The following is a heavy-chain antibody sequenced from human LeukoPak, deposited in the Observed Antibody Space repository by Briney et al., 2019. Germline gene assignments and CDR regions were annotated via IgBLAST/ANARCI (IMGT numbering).Heavy chain of an antibody. Sequence: GGSLRLSCAASGFTFSSYSKNWVRQAPGKGLEWVSSISSSSSYIYYADSVKSRFTISRDNAKNSLYLQMNSLRAEDTAVYYCASACSGGSCYSRYYYYGMDVWGKGTTVTVSS. CDR2: ISSSSSYI. V-gene: IGHV3-21*01. D-gene: IGHD2-15*01. CDR1: GFTFSSYS. J-gene: IGHJ6*04. CDR3: ASACSGGSCYSRYYYYGMDV.